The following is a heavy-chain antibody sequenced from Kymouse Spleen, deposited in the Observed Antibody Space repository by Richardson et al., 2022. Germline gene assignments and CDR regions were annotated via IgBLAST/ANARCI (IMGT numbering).Heavy chain of an antibody. CDR3: ASHSSGWSPYYYYGMDV. V-gene: IGHV4-34*01. CDR1: GGSFSGYY. Sequence: QVQLQQWGAGLLKPSETLSLTCAVYGGSFSGYYWSWIRQPPGKGLEWIGEINHSGSTNYNPSLKSRVTISVDTSKNQFSLKLSSVTAADTAVYYCASHSSGWSPYYYYGMDVWGQGTTVTVSS. D-gene: IGHD6-19*01. J-gene: IGHJ6*02. CDR2: INHSGST.